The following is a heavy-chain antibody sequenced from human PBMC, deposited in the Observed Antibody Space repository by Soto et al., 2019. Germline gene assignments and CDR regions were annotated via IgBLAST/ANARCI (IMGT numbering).Heavy chain of an antibody. CDR3: ARTSYDILTGRLDAFDI. CDR1: GGSINNGGYS. V-gene: IGHV4-30-2*01. J-gene: IGHJ3*02. D-gene: IGHD3-9*01. Sequence: LTCAVSGGSINNGGYSWSWLRQPPGKGLEWIGYISHGGNTYYNPSLRSRVIMSIDKSKNHFSLGLKSVTAADTATYYCARTSYDILTGRLDAFDIWGQGTMVTVSS. CDR2: ISHGGNT.